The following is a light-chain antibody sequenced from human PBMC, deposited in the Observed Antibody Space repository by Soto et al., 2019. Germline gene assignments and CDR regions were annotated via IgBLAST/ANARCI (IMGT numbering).Light chain of an antibody. Sequence: IVWTPSPATHSLSTGERANLSCRASQSVSSYLAWYQQKPGQSPRLLVYGASTRDTGIPDRFRGSGSGTDFALTISCLEPEDFAMYYCQQYDGSPLTFGPGTKVDIK. J-gene: IGKJ3*01. CDR2: GAS. CDR3: QQYDGSPLT. CDR1: QSVSSY. V-gene: IGKV3-20*01.